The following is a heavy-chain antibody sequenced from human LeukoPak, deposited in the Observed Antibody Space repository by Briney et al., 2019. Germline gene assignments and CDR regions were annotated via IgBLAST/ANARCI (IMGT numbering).Heavy chain of an antibody. Sequence: GGSLRLSCAASGFTFSSYWMSWVRQAPGKGLEWVANIKQDGSEKYYVDSVKGRFTISRDNAKNSLYLQMNSLRAEDTAVYYCARDQVGAYYYGSGSYYYYYMDVWGKGTTVTVSS. V-gene: IGHV3-7*01. J-gene: IGHJ6*03. D-gene: IGHD3-10*01. CDR3: ARDQVGAYYYGSGSYYYYYMDV. CDR1: GFTFSSYW. CDR2: IKQDGSEK.